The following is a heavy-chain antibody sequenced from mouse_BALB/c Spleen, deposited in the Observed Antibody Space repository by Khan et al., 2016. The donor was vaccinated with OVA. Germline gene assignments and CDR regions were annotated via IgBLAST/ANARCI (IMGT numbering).Heavy chain of an antibody. J-gene: IGHJ2*01. CDR2: IHPSDSET. CDR1: GYSFTSYW. V-gene: IGHV1S82*01. Sequence: QVRLQQSGAELVRPGASVKLSCKASGYSFTSYWMNWVKQRPGQGLEWIGMIHPSDSETRLNQKFKDKATLTVDKSSNTAYMQLSSPTSEDAAVYDCALNWDEDYYVDYWGQGSTLTVSS. D-gene: IGHD4-1*01. CDR3: ALNWDEDYYVDY.